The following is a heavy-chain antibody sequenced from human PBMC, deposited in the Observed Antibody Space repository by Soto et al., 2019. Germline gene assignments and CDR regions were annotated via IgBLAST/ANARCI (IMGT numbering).Heavy chain of an antibody. V-gene: IGHV1-46*03. CDR1: GYTFTSYY. CDR2: INPSGGST. D-gene: IGHD3-10*01. J-gene: IGHJ4*02. CDR3: ARDLGIDLVRGVITISIDY. Sequence: GASVKVSCKASGYTFTSYYMHWVRQAPGQGLEWMGIINPSGGSTSYAQKFQGRVTMTRDTSTSTVYMELSSLRSEDTAVYYCARDLGIDLVRGVITISIDYWGQGTLVTVSS.